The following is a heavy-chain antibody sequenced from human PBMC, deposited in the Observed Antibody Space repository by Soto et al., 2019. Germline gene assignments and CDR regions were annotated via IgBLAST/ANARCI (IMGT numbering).Heavy chain of an antibody. D-gene: IGHD4-17*01. J-gene: IGHJ4*02. CDR3: ARDVRYGDQPINY. V-gene: IGHV3-48*01. Sequence: GGSLRLSCAASGFTFSSYSMNWVRQVPGKGLEWVSYISSSSSTIYYADSVKGRFTISRDNAKNSLYLQMNSLRAEDTAVYYWARDVRYGDQPINYWGQGTLVTVSS. CDR2: ISSSSSTI. CDR1: GFTFSSYS.